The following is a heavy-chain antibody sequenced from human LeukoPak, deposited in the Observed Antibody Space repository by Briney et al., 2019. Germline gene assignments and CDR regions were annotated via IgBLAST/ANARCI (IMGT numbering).Heavy chain of an antibody. CDR3: ARVDFWSAF. D-gene: IGHD3-3*01. Sequence: SQTLSLTCTVSGDSITSDHYWTWIRQPPGKGLEWISYIYHSGNTYYNPSLKNRVTISVDTSKNQFSLKVNSVTAADTAVYYCARVDFWSAFWGQGTLVTVSS. CDR1: GDSITSDHY. CDR2: IYHSGNT. V-gene: IGHV4-30-4*08. J-gene: IGHJ4*02.